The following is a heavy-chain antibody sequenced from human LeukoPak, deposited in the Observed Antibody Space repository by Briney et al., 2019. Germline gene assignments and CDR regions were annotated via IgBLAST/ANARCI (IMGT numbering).Heavy chain of an antibody. CDR1: GFTFSSYA. J-gene: IGHJ5*02. CDR2: ISNDGSNK. Sequence: GGSLRLSCAASGFTFSSYAMHWVRQAPGKGLEWVAVISNDGSNKYYADSVKGRFTISRDNSKNTLYLQMDSLRAEDTAVYYCARGDFGVVITYSWFDPWGQGTLVTVSS. V-gene: IGHV3-30*04. CDR3: ARGDFGVVITYSWFDP. D-gene: IGHD3-3*01.